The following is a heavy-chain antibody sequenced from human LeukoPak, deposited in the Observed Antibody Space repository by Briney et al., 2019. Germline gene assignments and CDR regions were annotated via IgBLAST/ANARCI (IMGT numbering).Heavy chain of an antibody. CDR1: GYTFTSYG. D-gene: IGHD2-15*01. CDR3: ARMGYCSGGSCYSDFDY. Sequence: ASVKVSCKASGYTFTSYGIIGVREAPGQGLEGMGWISAYNGNTNYAQKHKGRGTMTTETSTSTAYMELRSLRSDDTAVYYCARMGYCSGGSCYSDFDYWGQGTLVTVSS. V-gene: IGHV1-18*01. CDR2: ISAYNGNT. J-gene: IGHJ4*02.